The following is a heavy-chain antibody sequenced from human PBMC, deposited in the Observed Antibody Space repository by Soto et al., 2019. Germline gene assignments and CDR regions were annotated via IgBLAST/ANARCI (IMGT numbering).Heavy chain of an antibody. V-gene: IGHV1-69*01. Sequence: QVQLVQSGAEVKKPGSSVKVSCKASGGTFSSYAISWVRQAPGQGLEWMGGIIPIFGTANYAQKFKGRVTITADESTSTAYMELSSLRSEDTAVYYCAGVRYSNYILGWFDPWGQGTLVTVSS. CDR3: AGVRYSNYILGWFDP. J-gene: IGHJ5*02. D-gene: IGHD4-4*01. CDR1: GGTFSSYA. CDR2: IIPIFGTA.